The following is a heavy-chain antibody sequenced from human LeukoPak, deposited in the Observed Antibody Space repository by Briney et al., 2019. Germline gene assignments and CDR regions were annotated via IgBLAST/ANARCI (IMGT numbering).Heavy chain of an antibody. V-gene: IGHV3-23*01. D-gene: IGHD5-18*01. CDR3: ARASDFSANYFDY. J-gene: IGHJ4*02. CDR2: ISGSGGTT. CDR1: GFTFSNYV. Sequence: GGSLRLSCAASGFTFSNYVMTWVRQAPGKGLEWVSAISGSGGTTYYADSVKGRFTISRHNSKNTLYLQMNSLRAEDTAVYYCARASDFSANYFDYWGQGTLVTVSS.